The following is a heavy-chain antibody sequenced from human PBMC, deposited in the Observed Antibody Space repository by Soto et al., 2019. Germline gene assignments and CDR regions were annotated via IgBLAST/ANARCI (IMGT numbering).Heavy chain of an antibody. CDR2: IRSKPYGGTT. V-gene: IGHV3-49*03. CDR3: TRDSIEVVAADYYYYMDV. J-gene: IGHJ6*03. Sequence: GGSLRLSCTASGFTFGDYAMSWLRQAPGKGLEWVGFIRSKPYGGTTEYAAPVKGRFTISRDDSKSIAYLQMNSLKTEDTAVYYCTRDSIEVVAADYYYYMDVWGKGTTVTVSS. CDR1: GFTFGDYA. D-gene: IGHD2-15*01.